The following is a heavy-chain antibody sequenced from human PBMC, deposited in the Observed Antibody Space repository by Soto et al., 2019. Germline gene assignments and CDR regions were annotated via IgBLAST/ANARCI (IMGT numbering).Heavy chain of an antibody. D-gene: IGHD3-10*01. CDR2: VTPNGGDT. Sequence: QVQLVQSGAEMRQPRASVKVSCTATGYTFNEHYIHWVRQAPGKSLEWRGWVTPNGGDTNNAQKFRGRVTMTMETSISRAYMELAVLRSDDRATYYCARVSVLWTYGLGSWLEWGQGSPVTVSS. CDR3: ARVSVLWTYGLGSWLE. CDR1: GYTFNEHY. V-gene: IGHV1-2*02. J-gene: IGHJ4*02.